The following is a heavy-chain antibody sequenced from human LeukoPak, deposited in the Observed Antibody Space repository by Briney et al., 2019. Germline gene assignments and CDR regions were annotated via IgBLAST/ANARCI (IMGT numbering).Heavy chain of an antibody. D-gene: IGHD6-19*01. Sequence: SVKVSCKASGCTFSSHAISWVRQAPGQGLEWMGRIIPIFGTANYAQKFQGRVTITTDESTSTAYMELSSLRSEDTAVYYCVVGAVAGTTYFDYWGQGTLVTVSS. V-gene: IGHV1-69*05. J-gene: IGHJ4*02. CDR2: IIPIFGTA. CDR1: GCTFSSHA. CDR3: VVGAVAGTTYFDY.